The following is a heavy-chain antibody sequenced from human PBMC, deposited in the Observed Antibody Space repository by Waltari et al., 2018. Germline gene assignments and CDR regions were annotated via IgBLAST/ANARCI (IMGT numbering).Heavy chain of an antibody. CDR2: IRWDSGKI. J-gene: IGHJ3*02. V-gene: IGHV3-9*01. CDR3: AKGATCYEGFHS. Sequence: AMAGVGQVPGKGLEWVSSIRWDSGKIGYAGSVKGRFTISRDNAENDLYLQMSSLRAEGTAIYYCAKGATCYEGFHSWGQGPMVTASS. CDR1: A. D-gene: IGHD2-15*01.